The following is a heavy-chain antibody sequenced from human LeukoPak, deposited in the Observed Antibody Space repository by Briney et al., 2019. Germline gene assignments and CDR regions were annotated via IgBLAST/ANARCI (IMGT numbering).Heavy chain of an antibody. Sequence: GGSLRLSCAASGFTFSSYGMHWVRQAPGKGLEWVAVIWYDGCNKYYADSVKGRFTISRDNSKNTLYLQMNSLRAEDTAVYYCARDAAGGYSRGWFDPWGQGTLVTVSS. CDR3: ARDAAGGYSRGWFDP. V-gene: IGHV3-33*01. CDR2: IWYDGCNK. J-gene: IGHJ5*02. D-gene: IGHD6-13*01. CDR1: GFTFSSYG.